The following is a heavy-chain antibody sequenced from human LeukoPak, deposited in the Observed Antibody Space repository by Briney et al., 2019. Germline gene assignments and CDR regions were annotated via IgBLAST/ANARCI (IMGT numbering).Heavy chain of an antibody. CDR2: INSSSSYI. D-gene: IGHD6-19*01. Sequence: GGSLTLTCAASGFAFSSYSMNWVRQAPARERAWVSSINSSSSYIYYADSVKGRFTISRDNAKNSLYLQINSLRAEDTAVYYCACLFLTSKQWAFDIWGQGTMVTVSS. V-gene: IGHV3-21*01. J-gene: IGHJ3*02. CDR3: ACLFLTSKQWAFDI. CDR1: GFAFSSYS.